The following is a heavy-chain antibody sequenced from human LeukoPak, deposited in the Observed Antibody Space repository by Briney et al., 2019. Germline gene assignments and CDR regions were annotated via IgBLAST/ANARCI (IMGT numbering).Heavy chain of an antibody. CDR3: ARDPSGSYYLSGAFDI. D-gene: IGHD1-26*01. CDR1: GGSISTYY. V-gene: IGHV4-59*13. J-gene: IGHJ3*02. CDR2: IYYSVST. Sequence: KPSDTLSLTCTVSGGSISTYYWSWIRQPPGKGLEWIGYIYYSVSTNYHPSLKSRVTISVDTSKNQFSLKLSSVTAADTAVYYCARDPSGSYYLSGAFDIWGQGTMVTVSS.